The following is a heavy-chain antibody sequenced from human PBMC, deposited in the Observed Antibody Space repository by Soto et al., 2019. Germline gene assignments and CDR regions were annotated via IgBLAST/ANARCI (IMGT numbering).Heavy chain of an antibody. D-gene: IGHD1-1*01. CDR3: AKITETATTFVY. Sequence: PXVRRRFSGDAWGIALTPSWMSWVPQATGMGLQCVANINQVGSIQHYVDSVRGRSTVSRDNARNSLSLQMNSLSAEDTPVYYCAKITETATTFVYWGHGTPVTVPQ. CDR2: INQVGSIQ. V-gene: IGHV3-7*03. J-gene: IGHJ4*01. CDR1: GIALTPSW.